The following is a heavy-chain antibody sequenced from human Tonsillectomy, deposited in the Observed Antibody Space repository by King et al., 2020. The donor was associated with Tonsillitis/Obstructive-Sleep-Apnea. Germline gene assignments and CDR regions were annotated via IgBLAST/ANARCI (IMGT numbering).Heavy chain of an antibody. J-gene: IGHJ6*02. Sequence: VTLQESGPVLVKPPETLTLTCTVSGFSLSNARMGVSWIRQPPGKALEWLAHIFSNDEKSYSTSLKSRLTISKDTSKSQVVLTMTNMDPVDTATYYCARIWAGGYCSSTSCSEGMDVWGQGTTVTVSS. CDR2: IFSNDEK. CDR1: GFSLSNARMG. D-gene: IGHD2-2*01. CDR3: ARIWAGGYCSSTSCSEGMDV. V-gene: IGHV2-26*01.